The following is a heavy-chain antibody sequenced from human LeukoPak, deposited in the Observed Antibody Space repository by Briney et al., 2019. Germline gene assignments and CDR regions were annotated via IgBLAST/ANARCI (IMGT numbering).Heavy chain of an antibody. CDR3: AKAGASGSGPIDS. D-gene: IGHD3-10*01. CDR2: IFYNGTDK. Sequence: GGSLRLSCAASGFIFRAYAMNWVRQAPGKGLEWVAFIFYNGTDKYADSVKGRFTISRDNSKNTLYLEMNRLRPEDTALYYCAKAGASGSGPIDSWGQGTPVIVSS. V-gene: IGHV3-30*02. CDR1: GFIFRAYA. J-gene: IGHJ4*02.